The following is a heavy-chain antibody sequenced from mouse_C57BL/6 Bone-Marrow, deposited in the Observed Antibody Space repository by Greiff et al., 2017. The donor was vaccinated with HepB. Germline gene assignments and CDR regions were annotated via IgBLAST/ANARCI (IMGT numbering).Heavy chain of an antibody. CDR2: IFPGSGST. CDR3: ARDSGLLSLWFAY. Sequence: VQLQQSGPELVKPGASVKISCKASGYTFTDYYINWVKQRPGQGLEWIGWIFPGSGSTYYNEKFKGKATLTVDKSSSTAYMLLSSLTSEDSAVYFCARDSGLLSLWFAYWGQGTLVTVSA. V-gene: IGHV1-75*01. J-gene: IGHJ3*01. D-gene: IGHD1-1*01. CDR1: GYTFTDYY.